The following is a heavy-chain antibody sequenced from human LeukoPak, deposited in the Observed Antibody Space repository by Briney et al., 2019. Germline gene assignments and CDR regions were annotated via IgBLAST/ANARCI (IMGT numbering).Heavy chain of an antibody. CDR1: GYTFTTYG. Sequence: ASVKVSCKASGYTFTTYGIIWVRQAPGQGLEWMGWISANNGNTNYAQNLQGRVTMTTDTSTSTAYMELRSLRSDDTAVYYCARDEDTDILTGNERFDYWGQGTLVTVS. CDR2: ISANNGNT. CDR3: ARDEDTDILTGNERFDY. J-gene: IGHJ4*02. D-gene: IGHD3-9*01. V-gene: IGHV1-18*01.